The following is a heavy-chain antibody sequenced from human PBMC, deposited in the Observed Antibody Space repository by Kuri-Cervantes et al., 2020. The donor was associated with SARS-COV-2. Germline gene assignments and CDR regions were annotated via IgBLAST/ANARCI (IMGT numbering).Heavy chain of an antibody. J-gene: IGHJ4*02. CDR1: GGAISSGGYY. Sequence: SETLSLTCTASGGAISSGGYYWSWIRQHPGKGLEWIGYIYYTGNTCYNPSLKSRVTISVDTSKNQFSLRLRFVTAADTAVYYCARVGYQLLLGIDYWGQGTLVTVSS. V-gene: IGHV4-31*03. CDR2: IYYTGNT. CDR3: ARVGYQLLLGIDY. D-gene: IGHD2-2*01.